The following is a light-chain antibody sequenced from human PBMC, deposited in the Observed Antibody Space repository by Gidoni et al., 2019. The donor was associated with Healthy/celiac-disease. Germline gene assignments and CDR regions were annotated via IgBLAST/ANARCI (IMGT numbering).Light chain of an antibody. CDR3: QQSYSTPRT. J-gene: IGKJ1*01. V-gene: IGKV1-39*01. CDR1: QSISSY. Sequence: DIQMTQSPSSLSASVGDRVTITCRASQSISSYLNWYQQKPGKAPKLMIYAASSLQIGVQSRFSGSGSGTDFTLTISSLQPEDFATYYCQQSYSTPRTFXXXTKVEIK. CDR2: AAS.